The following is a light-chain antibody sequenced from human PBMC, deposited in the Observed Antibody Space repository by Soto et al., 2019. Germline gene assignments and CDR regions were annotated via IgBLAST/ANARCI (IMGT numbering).Light chain of an antibody. CDR3: QSYDTTLSGPV. CDR1: RSNIGAGYE. Sequence: QSVLTQPPSVSGAPGQRVTISCTGTRSNIGAGYEVHWYRQLPGTAPQLLIYANTNRPSGVPDRFSASKSGPSASLVITGLQAEDEAEYYCQSYDTTLSGPVFGGGTKVTVL. V-gene: IGLV1-40*01. CDR2: ANT. J-gene: IGLJ3*02.